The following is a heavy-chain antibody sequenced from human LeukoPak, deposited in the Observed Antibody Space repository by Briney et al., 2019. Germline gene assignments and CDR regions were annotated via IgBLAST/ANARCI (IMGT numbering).Heavy chain of an antibody. CDR2: ISAYNGNT. D-gene: IGHD4-23*01. CDR3: ARAPKDCGGISGAQTFDY. J-gene: IGHJ4*02. CDR1: GYTFTSYG. V-gene: IGHV1-18*01. Sequence: ASVKVSCKASGYTFTSYGISWVRQAPGQGLEWMGWISAYNGNTNYAQKLQGRVTMTTDTSTSIAYMELRSLRSDDTALYYCARAPKDCGGISGAQTFDYWGQGTLVTVSS.